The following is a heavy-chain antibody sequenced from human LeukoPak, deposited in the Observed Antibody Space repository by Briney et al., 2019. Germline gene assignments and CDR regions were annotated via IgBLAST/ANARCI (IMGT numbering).Heavy chain of an antibody. CDR1: GGSISSYY. CDR2: IYYSGST. D-gene: IGHD6-13*01. CDR3: ARLRSSSWYDY. Sequence: SETLSFTCTVSGGSISSYYWSWIRQPPGKGLEWIGYIYYSGSTNYNPSLKSRVTISVDTSKNQFSLKLSSVTAADTAVYYCARLRSSSWYDYWGQGTLVTVSS. J-gene: IGHJ4*02. V-gene: IGHV4-59*08.